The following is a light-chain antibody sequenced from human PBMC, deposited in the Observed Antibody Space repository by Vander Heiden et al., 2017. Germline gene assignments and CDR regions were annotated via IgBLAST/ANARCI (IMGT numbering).Light chain of an antibody. CDR2: GAS. V-gene: IGKV4-1*01. Sequence: DIVMTQSPDSLAVFLGERATINCKSSQSVLYSSNNKNYLAWYQQKPGQPPKLLMYGASTRESGVPDRFSGSGSGTDFTLTISSLQAEDVAVYYCQQYYSTPPTFGQGTKVEIK. CDR1: QSVLYSSNNKNY. CDR3: QQYYSTPPT. J-gene: IGKJ1*01.